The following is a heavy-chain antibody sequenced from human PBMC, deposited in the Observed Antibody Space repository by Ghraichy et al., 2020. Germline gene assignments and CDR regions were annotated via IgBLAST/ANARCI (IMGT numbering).Heavy chain of an antibody. D-gene: IGHD6-13*01. CDR3: AKEVAAAGMDHCGYGMDV. CDR1: GFTFSSYG. Sequence: GGSLRLSCAASGFTFSSYGMHWVRQAPGKGLELVAVISYDGSNKYYADSVKGRFTISRDNSKNTLYLQRNSLRAVDTAVYYCAKEVAAAGMDHCGYGMDVWGQGTTVTVSS. J-gene: IGHJ6*02. V-gene: IGHV3-30*18. CDR2: ISYDGSNK.